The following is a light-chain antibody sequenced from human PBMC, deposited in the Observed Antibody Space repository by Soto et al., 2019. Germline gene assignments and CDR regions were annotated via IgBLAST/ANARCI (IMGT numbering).Light chain of an antibody. CDR2: GAS. V-gene: IGKV3-15*01. Sequence: EIVMTQSPATLSVSPGERATLSCRASQSVSSNLAWYQQKPGQAPRLLIYGASTRATGIPARFSGSGSGTDFTFTISSLQPEDIGTYYCQQYQSLPFTFGPGTTVDIK. CDR1: QSVSSN. CDR3: QQYQSLPFT. J-gene: IGKJ3*01.